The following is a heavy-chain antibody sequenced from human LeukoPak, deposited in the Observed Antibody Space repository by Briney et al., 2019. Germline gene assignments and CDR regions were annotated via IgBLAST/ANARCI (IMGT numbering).Heavy chain of an antibody. V-gene: IGHV3-48*03. J-gene: IGHJ6*02. CDR3: ARGGSIVVVPAATDASYYGMDV. Sequence: GGSLRLSCAASGFTFSSYEMNWVRQAPGKGLEWVSYIGSSGSTIYYADSVKGRFTISRDNAKNSPYLQMNSLRAEDTAVYYCARGGSIVVVPAATDASYYGMDVWGQGTTVTVSS. D-gene: IGHD2-2*01. CDR1: GFTFSSYE. CDR2: IGSSGSTI.